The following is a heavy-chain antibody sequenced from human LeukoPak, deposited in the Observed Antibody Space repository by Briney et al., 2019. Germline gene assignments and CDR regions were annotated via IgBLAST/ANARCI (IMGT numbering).Heavy chain of an antibody. D-gene: IGHD3-3*01. CDR3: ARGSRRFGWFDP. V-gene: IGHV3-30*01. Sequence: GGSLRLSCAASGFTFSSYAMHWVRQAPGKGLEWVAVISYDGSNKYYADSVKGRFTISRDNSKNTLYLQMNSLRAEDTAVYYCARGSRRFGWFDPWGQGTLVTVSS. CDR2: ISYDGSNK. J-gene: IGHJ5*02. CDR1: GFTFSSYA.